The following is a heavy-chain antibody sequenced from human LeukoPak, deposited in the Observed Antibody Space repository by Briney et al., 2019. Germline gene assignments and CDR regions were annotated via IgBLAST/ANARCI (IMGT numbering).Heavy chain of an antibody. Sequence: GGSLRLSCAASGFTFSSYGMHWVRQAPGKGLEWVAVISYDGSNKYYADSVKGRFTISRDNSKNTLYLQMNSLRAEDTAVYYCAMDVDTAMGYYYYGMDVWGQGTTVTVSS. CDR2: ISYDGSNK. D-gene: IGHD5-18*01. CDR1: GFTFSSYG. V-gene: IGHV3-30*03. J-gene: IGHJ6*02. CDR3: AMDVDTAMGYYYYGMDV.